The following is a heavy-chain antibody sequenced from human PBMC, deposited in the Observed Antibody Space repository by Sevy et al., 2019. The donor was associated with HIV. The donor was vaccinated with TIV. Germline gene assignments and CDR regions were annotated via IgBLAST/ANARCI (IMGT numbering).Heavy chain of an antibody. J-gene: IGHJ4*02. Sequence: ASLKVSCKASGGTFSSYAISWVRQAPGQGLEWMGGIIPIFGTANYAQKFQGRVTITADESTSTAYMELSSLRSEDTAVYYCARAVINYYDSSGYYYGTDYWGQGTLVTVSS. CDR1: GGTFSSYA. D-gene: IGHD3-22*01. CDR3: ARAVINYYDSSGYYYGTDY. CDR2: IIPIFGTA. V-gene: IGHV1-69*13.